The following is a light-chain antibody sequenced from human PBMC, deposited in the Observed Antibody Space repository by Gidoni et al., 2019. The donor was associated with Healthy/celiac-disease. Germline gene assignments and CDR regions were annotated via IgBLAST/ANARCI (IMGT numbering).Light chain of an antibody. J-gene: IGKJ4*01. CDR1: QGIRSA. CDR2: DAS. Sequence: AIQFTQSPSSLSASVGDRVTITCRASQGIRSALAWYQQKTGKAPKLLIYDASSLESGVPSRFSGSGSGTDFTITISSLQPEDFATYYCQQFNSYPPLTFGGGTKVEIK. V-gene: IGKV1-13*02. CDR3: QQFNSYPPLT.